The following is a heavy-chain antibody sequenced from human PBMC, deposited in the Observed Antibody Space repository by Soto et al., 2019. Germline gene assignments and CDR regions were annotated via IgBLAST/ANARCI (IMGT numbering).Heavy chain of an antibody. CDR3: ARLVSESIMRAFDI. CDR2: ISSSSSYT. D-gene: IGHD3-3*01. V-gene: IGHV3-11*03. J-gene: IGHJ3*02. CDR1: GFTFSDYY. Sequence: PGGSLRLSCAASGFTFSDYYMSWIRQAPGKGLEWVSYISSSSSYTNYADSVKGRFTISRDNAKNSLYLQMNSLRAEDTAVYYCARLVSESIMRAFDIWGQGTMVTVSS.